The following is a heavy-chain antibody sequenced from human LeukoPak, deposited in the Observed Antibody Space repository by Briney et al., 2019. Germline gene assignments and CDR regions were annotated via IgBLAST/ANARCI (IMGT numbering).Heavy chain of an antibody. CDR2: LSSSGGST. D-gene: IGHD1-26*01. Sequence: PGGSLRLSCAASGFTFSNYGMNWVRQAPGKGLEWVSALSSSGGSTYYADSVKGRFTISRDNSKNTLYLQMNSLRAEDTAVYYCAKPRRVGATTSHDYWGQGTLVTVSS. CDR3: AKPRRVGATTSHDY. CDR1: GFTFSNYG. J-gene: IGHJ4*02. V-gene: IGHV3-23*01.